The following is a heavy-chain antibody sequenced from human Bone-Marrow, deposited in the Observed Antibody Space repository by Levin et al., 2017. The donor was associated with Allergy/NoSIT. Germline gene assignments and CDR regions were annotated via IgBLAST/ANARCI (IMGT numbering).Heavy chain of an antibody. Sequence: SLKISCAGSGFIFENYAMHWVRQAPGKGLEWVSGISWNSNDKGYADSVKGRFTISRDNAKNSLYLQMNSLRTEDTALYYCAKWGRACYGSGCHLDGMDVWGQGTTVTVSS. V-gene: IGHV3-9*01. J-gene: IGHJ6*02. D-gene: IGHD3-10*01. CDR1: GFIFENYA. CDR3: AKWGRACYGSGCHLDGMDV. CDR2: ISWNSNDK.